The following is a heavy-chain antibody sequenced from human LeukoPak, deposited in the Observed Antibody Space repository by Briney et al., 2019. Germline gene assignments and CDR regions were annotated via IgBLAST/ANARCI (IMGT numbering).Heavy chain of an antibody. D-gene: IGHD5-24*01. J-gene: IGHJ3*02. V-gene: IGHV4-39*07. CDR2: IFYSGST. CDR1: SGSISTSNYY. CDR3: ARDREAEMATITGYDAFDI. Sequence: SETLSLTCTVSSGSISTSNYYWGWVRQPPGKALEWIGNIFYSGSTYYNPSLKSRVTISVDTSKNQFSLKLSSVTAADTAVYYCARDREAEMATITGYDAFDIWGQGTMVTVSS.